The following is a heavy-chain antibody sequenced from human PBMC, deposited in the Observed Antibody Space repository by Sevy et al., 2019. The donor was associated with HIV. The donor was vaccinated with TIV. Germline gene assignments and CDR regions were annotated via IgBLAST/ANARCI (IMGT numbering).Heavy chain of an antibody. CDR2: LSSSTSTI. J-gene: IGHJ6*02. Sequence: GGSLRLSCAASGFSFSGYNMNWVRQAPGKGLEWVSYLSSSTSTIHYADSVKGRFTISRDNAKNSLFLQMNSLRDEDTALYYCARDSSWNYDSYFYGMDVWGQGTTVTVSS. CDR1: GFSFSGYN. CDR3: ARDSSWNYDSYFYGMDV. V-gene: IGHV3-48*02. D-gene: IGHD1-7*01.